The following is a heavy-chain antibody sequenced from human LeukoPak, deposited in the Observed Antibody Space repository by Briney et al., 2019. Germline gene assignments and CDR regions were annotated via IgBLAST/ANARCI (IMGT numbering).Heavy chain of an antibody. D-gene: IGHD3-10*01. Sequence: KPGGSLRLSCAASGFTFSDYYMSWIRQAPGKGLEWVPYISTSGSPTYYVDSVRGRITISRDNAKNSLYLQMNSLRVDDTAVYYCARVKGSYSNDYWGQGTLVTVSS. V-gene: IGHV3-11*01. CDR2: ISTSGSPT. CDR1: GFTFSDYY. CDR3: ARVKGSYSNDY. J-gene: IGHJ4*02.